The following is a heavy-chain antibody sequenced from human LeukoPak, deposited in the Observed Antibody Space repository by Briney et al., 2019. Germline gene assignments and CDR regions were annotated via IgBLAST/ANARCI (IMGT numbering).Heavy chain of an antibody. V-gene: IGHV3-30-3*01. CDR2: ISYDGSNK. Sequence: GGSLRLSCAASGFTFSSYAMHWVRQAPGKGLEWVAVISYDGSNKYYADSVKGRFTISRDNSKNTLYLQMNSLRAEDTAVYYCARFSGDAFDIWGQGTMVTVSS. CDR3: ARFSGDAFDI. CDR1: GFTFSSYA. J-gene: IGHJ3*02.